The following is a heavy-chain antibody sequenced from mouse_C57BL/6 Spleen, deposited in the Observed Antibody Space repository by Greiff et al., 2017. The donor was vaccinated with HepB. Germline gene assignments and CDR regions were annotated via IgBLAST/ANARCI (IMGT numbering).Heavy chain of an antibody. CDR2: IHPNSGST. V-gene: IGHV1-64*01. J-gene: IGHJ1*03. Sequence: VQLQQSGAELVKPGASVKLSCKASGYTFTSYWMHWVKQRPGQGLEWIGMIHPNSGSTNYNEKFKSKATLTVDKSSSTAYMQLSSLTSEDSAVYYCARWVLAAYVDVWGTGTTVTVSS. D-gene: IGHD2-3*01. CDR1: GYTFTSYW. CDR3: ARWVLAAYVDV.